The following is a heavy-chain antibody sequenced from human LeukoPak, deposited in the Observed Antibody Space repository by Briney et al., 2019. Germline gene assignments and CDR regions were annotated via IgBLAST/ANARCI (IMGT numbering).Heavy chain of an antibody. D-gene: IGHD2-15*01. CDR3: AMGYCSGGSCYSLPYYYYGMDV. J-gene: IGHJ6*04. CDR2: INAGNGNT. Sequence: ASVKGFCKASGYTFTSYAMHWVRQAPGQRLEWMGWINAGNGNTKYSQKFQGRVTITRDTSASTAYMELSSLRSEDTAVYYCAMGYCSGGSCYSLPYYYYGMDVWGKGTTVTVSS. CDR1: GYTFTSYA. V-gene: IGHV1-3*01.